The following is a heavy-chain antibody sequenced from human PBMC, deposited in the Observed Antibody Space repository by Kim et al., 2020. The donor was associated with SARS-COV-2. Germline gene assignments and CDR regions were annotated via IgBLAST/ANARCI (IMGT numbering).Heavy chain of an antibody. Sequence: GRFTISRDNSKNTLYLQMNSLRAEDTAVYYCARDFFDYYDSSGYYGWFDPWGQGTLVTVSS. J-gene: IGHJ5*02. CDR3: ARDFFDYYDSSGYYGWFDP. D-gene: IGHD3-22*01. V-gene: IGHV3-66*01.